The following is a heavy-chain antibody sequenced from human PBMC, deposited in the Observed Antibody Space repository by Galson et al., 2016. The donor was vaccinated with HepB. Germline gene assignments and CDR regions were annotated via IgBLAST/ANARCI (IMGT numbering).Heavy chain of an antibody. D-gene: IGHD2-2*01. CDR3: ARPVIYCSTTRCRGNWFDP. V-gene: IGHV2-5*01. J-gene: IGHJ5*02. CDR1: GFSLNTSGVG. CDR2: IYGNDDK. Sequence: PALVKPTQTLTLTCTFSGFSLNTSGVGVAWIRQPPGKAPEWLAFIYGNDDKHYSPSLKRRLTITKDTPKNQVVLTMTNMDPVDTATYYCARPVIYCSTTRCRGNWFDPWGQGTLVRVSS.